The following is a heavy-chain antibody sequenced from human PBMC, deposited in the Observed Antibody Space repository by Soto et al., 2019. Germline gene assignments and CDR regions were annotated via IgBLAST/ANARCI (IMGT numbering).Heavy chain of an antibody. D-gene: IGHD2-15*01. CDR3: ARGDGSRNFDY. Sequence: EVQLLESGGDLVQPGGSLRLSCAASGFTFSYYAIYWVRQAPGQGLEWVSSISGSGTATYYADSVKGRFTISRDNSKNTLYLQMNSLRAEDTAVYYCARGDGSRNFDYWGQGTLATVSS. V-gene: IGHV3-23*01. CDR2: ISGSGTAT. J-gene: IGHJ4*02. CDR1: GFTFSYYA.